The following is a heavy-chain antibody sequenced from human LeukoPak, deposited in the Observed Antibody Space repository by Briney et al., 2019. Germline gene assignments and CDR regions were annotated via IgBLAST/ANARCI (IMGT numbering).Heavy chain of an antibody. J-gene: IGHJ4*02. CDR1: GFTVSSNY. D-gene: IGHD1-20*01. CDR3: ARSLIGSDDY. Sequence: SGGSLRLSCAASGFTVSSNYLSWVRQAPGKGLEWVSVIHSGGTTYYADSVKGRFTTSRDNAKNTLYLQMNSLRAEDTAVYYCARSLIGSDDYWGQGSLVTVSS. CDR2: IHSGGTT. V-gene: IGHV3-66*01.